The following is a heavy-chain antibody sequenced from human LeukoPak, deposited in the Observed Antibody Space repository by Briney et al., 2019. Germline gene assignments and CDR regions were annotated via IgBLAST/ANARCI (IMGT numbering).Heavy chain of an antibody. V-gene: IGHV3-23*01. CDR1: GFTFNNYA. CDR3: ARDYADYVGYFFFDY. Sequence: PGGSLRLSCAASGFTFNNYAMNWVRQAPGKELEWVSSISGGGETTYYADSAKGRFTISRDNSQNTLYLQMNSLRAEDTAVYHCARDYADYVGYFFFDYWGQGTLVTVSS. D-gene: IGHD4-17*01. CDR2: ISGGGETT. J-gene: IGHJ4*02.